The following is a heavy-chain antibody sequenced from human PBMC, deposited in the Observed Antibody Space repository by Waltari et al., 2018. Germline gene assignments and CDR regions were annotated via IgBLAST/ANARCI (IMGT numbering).Heavy chain of an antibody. J-gene: IGHJ6*02. CDR2: ISYNERNI. V-gene: IGHV3-30*04. D-gene: IGHD3-22*01. CDR1: EFTFRSYA. Sequence: QVQLVESGGGVVQPGRSLSRSCTASEFTFRSYAIYWVRQAPGKGLEWVAVISYNERNIYYVDSVKGRFTISRDNSKKMLYLQMNSLITEDTAVYYCARDYCDRTNCHGMDVWGQGTTVTVSS. CDR3: ARDYCDRTNCHGMDV.